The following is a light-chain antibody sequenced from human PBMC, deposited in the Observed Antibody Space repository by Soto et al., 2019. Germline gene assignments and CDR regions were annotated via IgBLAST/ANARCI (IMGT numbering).Light chain of an antibody. CDR2: GAS. Sequence: ESVLTQSPGTLSLAPGERATLSCRASQSVSSSYLAWYQQKPGQAPRLLIYGASSRATGIPDRFSGSGSGTDFTHTISRLEPEDFAVYYCQQYGSSPPEYTFGQGTKLEIK. J-gene: IGKJ2*01. CDR1: QSVSSSY. V-gene: IGKV3-20*01. CDR3: QQYGSSPPEYT.